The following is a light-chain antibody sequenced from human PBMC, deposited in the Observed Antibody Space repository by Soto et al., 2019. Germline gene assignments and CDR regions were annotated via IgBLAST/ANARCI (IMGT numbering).Light chain of an antibody. Sequence: QSVLTQPASVSGSPGRSISISCAGTSADIGAYDHVSWYQQHPGKAPKLIIYDASSRPSGVSNRFSGSKSANTASLTIFGLQAEDEADYFCSSYTDFSLYVFGTGTKVTVL. J-gene: IGLJ1*01. CDR1: SADIGAYDH. CDR3: SSYTDFSLYV. V-gene: IGLV2-14*01. CDR2: DAS.